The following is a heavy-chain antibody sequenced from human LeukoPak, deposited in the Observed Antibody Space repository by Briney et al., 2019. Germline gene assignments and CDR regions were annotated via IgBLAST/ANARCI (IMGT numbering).Heavy chain of an antibody. CDR1: GFTFSSYT. J-gene: IGHJ5*02. CDR3: VLGQCNATTCWFDP. Sequence: GGSLRLSCAASGFTFSSYTMNWVRQAPGKGLEWVSYISSSSSTMYYADSVKGRFTISRDNAKNSLYLQMNSLRAEDTAVYYCVLGQCNATTCWFDPWGQGTLVTVSS. D-gene: IGHD2-2*01. CDR2: ISSSSSTM. V-gene: IGHV3-48*01.